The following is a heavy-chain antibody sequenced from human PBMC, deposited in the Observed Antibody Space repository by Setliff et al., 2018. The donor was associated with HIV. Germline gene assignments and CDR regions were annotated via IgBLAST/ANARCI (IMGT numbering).Heavy chain of an antibody. CDR3: ARGISRDSSGYYRDEYFQH. V-gene: IGHV1-18*01. Sequence: ASVKVSCKASGYRFNTYGISWVRQAPGQGLEWMGWISPYNGDTRFAQSLQGRVTLTTDTTTNTAYMEVRTLRSDDTAVYYCARGISRDSSGYYRDEYFQHWGQGTLVTVSS. CDR1: GYRFNTYG. D-gene: IGHD3-22*01. CDR2: ISPYNGDT. J-gene: IGHJ1*01.